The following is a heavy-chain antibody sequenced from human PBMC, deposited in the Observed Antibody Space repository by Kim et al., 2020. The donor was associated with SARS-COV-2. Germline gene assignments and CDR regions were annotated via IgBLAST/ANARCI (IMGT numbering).Heavy chain of an antibody. D-gene: IGHD3-22*01. CDR2: IIPIFGTA. V-gene: IGHV1-69*13. J-gene: IGHJ3*02. Sequence: ASVKVSCKASGGTFSSYAISWVRQAPGQGLEWMGGIIPIFGTANYAQKFQGRVTITADESTSTAYMELSSLRSEDTAVYYCAREGAYYYDSSGSEDAFDIWGQGTMVTVSS. CDR3: AREGAYYYDSSGSEDAFDI. CDR1: GGTFSSYA.